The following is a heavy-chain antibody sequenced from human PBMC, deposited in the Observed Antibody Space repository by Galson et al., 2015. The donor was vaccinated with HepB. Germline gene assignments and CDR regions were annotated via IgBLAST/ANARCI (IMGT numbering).Heavy chain of an antibody. CDR2: ISGSGSNT. D-gene: IGHD5-12*01. V-gene: IGHV3-23*01. CDR3: AKNPSIWLRFEGFYFDF. CDR1: GLTFNNFA. Sequence: SLRLSCAASGLTFNNFAMSWVRQAPGKGLEWVSIISGSGSNTNYADSVKGRFTISRDNSKNTLYLQMNSLRVEDTALYYCAKNPSIWLRFEGFYFDFWGRGTLVTVSS. J-gene: IGHJ4*02.